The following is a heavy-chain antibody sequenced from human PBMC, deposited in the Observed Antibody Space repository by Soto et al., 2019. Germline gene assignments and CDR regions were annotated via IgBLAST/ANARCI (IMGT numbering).Heavy chain of an antibody. CDR2: ISYDGSNK. CDR3: AKDQVVYGSDPLQIDY. Sequence: QVQLVESGGGVVQPGRSLRLSCAASGFTFSSYGMHWVRQAPGKGLEWVAVISYDGSNKYYADSVKGRFTISRDNSKITLYLQMNSLRAEDTAVYYCAKDQVVYGSDPLQIDYWGQGTLVTVSS. V-gene: IGHV3-30*18. J-gene: IGHJ4*02. D-gene: IGHD2-8*02. CDR1: GFTFSSYG.